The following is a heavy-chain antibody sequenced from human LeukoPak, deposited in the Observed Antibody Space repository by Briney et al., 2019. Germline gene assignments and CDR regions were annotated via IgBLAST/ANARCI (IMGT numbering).Heavy chain of an antibody. CDR3: SVKAAAGD. V-gene: IGHV3-33*01. CDR2: IWYGGSNK. D-gene: IGHD6-13*01. CDR1: GFTFSSYG. Sequence: GRSLRLSCAASGFTFSSYGMHWVRQAPGKGLEWVAVIWYGGSNKYYADSVKGRFTISRDNSKNTLYLQMNSLRAEDTAVYYCSVKAAAGDWGQGTLVTVSS. J-gene: IGHJ4*02.